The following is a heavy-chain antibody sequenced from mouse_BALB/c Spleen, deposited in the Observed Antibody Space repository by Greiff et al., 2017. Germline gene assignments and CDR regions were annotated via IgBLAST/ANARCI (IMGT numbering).Heavy chain of an antibody. J-gene: IGHJ3*01. CDR3: ASPNYYGSSYPAY. CDR1: GFTFTDYY. CDR2: IRNKANGYTT. D-gene: IGHD1-1*01. V-gene: IGHV7-3*02. Sequence: EVHLVESGGGLVQPGGSLRLSCATSGFTFTDYYMSWVRQPPGKALEWLGFIRNKANGYTTEYSASVKGRFTISRDNSQSILYLQMNTLRAEDSATYDCASPNYYGSSYPAYWGQGTLVTVSA.